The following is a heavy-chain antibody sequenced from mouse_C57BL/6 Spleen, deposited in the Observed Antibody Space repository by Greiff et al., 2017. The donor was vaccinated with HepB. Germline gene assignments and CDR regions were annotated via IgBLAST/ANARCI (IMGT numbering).Heavy chain of an antibody. J-gene: IGHJ4*01. V-gene: IGHV5-4*01. CDR2: ISDGGSYT. CDR1: GFTFSSYA. Sequence: EVLLVESGGGLVKPGGSLKLSCAASGFTFSSYAMSWVRQTPGKRLEWVATISDGGSYTYYPDNVKGRFTISRDKAKNNLYLQMSHLKSEDTAIYYCARDHDGDYYAMDYWGQGTTVTVSS. D-gene: IGHD2-12*01. CDR3: ARDHDGDYYAMDY.